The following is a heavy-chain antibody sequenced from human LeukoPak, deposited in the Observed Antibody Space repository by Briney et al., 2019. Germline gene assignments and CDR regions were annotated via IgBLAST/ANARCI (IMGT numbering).Heavy chain of an antibody. D-gene: IGHD3-9*01. CDR2: IYYSGST. V-gene: IGHV4-34*01. Sequence: PSETLSLTCAGYGGSFSGYYWGGVGQPPGKGLEWIGRIYYSGSTYYNPSLKSRVTISVDTSKNQFSLKLSSVTAADTAVYYCATTIGDAFDIWGQGTMVTVSS. CDR1: GGSFSGYY. J-gene: IGHJ3*02. CDR3: ATTIGDAFDI.